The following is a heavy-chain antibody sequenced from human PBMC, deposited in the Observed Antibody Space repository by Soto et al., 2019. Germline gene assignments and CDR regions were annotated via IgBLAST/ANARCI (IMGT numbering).Heavy chain of an antibody. Sequence: EVQLVESGGDLVQPGGSLRLSCVASGFTFSSYWIHWVRQAPGKGLVWVSRINRDGGTTNYADSVKGRLTISRDNAKNTVYLQVNSLGAEDTAVHYCARGSRGYYYMDVWGRGTPLTV. CDR2: INRDGGTT. J-gene: IGHJ6*03. CDR3: ARGSRGYYYMDV. V-gene: IGHV3-74*01. CDR1: GFTFSSYW.